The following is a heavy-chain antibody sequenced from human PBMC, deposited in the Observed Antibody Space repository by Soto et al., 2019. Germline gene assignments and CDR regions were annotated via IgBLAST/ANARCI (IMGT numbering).Heavy chain of an antibody. J-gene: IGHJ6*02. V-gene: IGHV3-21*01. Sequence: EVHLVESGGGLVKPGGSLRLSCEASGFPFNITGMNWVRQAPGKGLEWVSSIIRSGSFVDYADSVQGRLAIPRDNAKKSLDLQMNRLRVEDSGVYYCAKDATAGSAMDVWGQGTRVTVSS. CDR1: GFPFNITG. CDR3: AKDATAGSAMDV. CDR2: IIRSGSFV. D-gene: IGHD6-13*01.